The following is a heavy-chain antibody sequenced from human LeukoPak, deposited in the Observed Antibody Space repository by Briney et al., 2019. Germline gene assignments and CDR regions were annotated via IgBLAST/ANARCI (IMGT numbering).Heavy chain of an antibody. D-gene: IGHD2-2*01. CDR3: ARNAVPDRPFSGMDV. CDR2: IIPIFGTA. J-gene: IGHJ6*04. CDR1: GGTFSSYA. Sequence: SVKVSCKASGGTFSSYAISWVRQAPGQGLEWMGGIIPIFGTANYAQKLQGRVTITADESTSTAYMELSSLRSEDTAVYNCARNAVPDRPFSGMDVWGKGTTVTVSS. V-gene: IGHV1-69*01.